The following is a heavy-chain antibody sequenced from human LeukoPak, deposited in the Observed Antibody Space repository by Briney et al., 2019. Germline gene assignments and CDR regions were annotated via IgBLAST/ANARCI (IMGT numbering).Heavy chain of an antibody. CDR1: GGSFSGYY. Sequence: PSETLSLTCAVYGGSFSGYYWRWIRRPPGKGLEWLGEINHSGSTNYKQSLKSRVTISIDTSKNQLSLKVSFVTAADTAVYYCARGRTQQNLFDYWGQGTLVTVSS. CDR2: INHSGST. V-gene: IGHV4-34*01. CDR3: ARGRTQQNLFDY. J-gene: IGHJ4*02. D-gene: IGHD1-14*01.